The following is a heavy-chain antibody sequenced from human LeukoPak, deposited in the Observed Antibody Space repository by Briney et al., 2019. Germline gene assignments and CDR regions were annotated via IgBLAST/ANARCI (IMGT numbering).Heavy chain of an antibody. CDR3: AKDREWLVNWYFDL. V-gene: IGHV3-20*04. CDR1: GFTFDDYG. J-gene: IGHJ2*01. D-gene: IGHD6-19*01. CDR2: INWNGGST. Sequence: TGGSLRLSCAASGFTFDDYGMSWVRQAPGKGLEWVSGINWNGGSTGYADSVKGRFTISRDNAKNSLYLQMNSLRAEDTALYYCAKDREWLVNWYFDLWGRGTLVTVSS.